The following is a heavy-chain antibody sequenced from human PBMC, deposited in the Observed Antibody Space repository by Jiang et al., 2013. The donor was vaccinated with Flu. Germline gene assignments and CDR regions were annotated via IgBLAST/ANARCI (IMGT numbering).Heavy chain of an antibody. CDR3: ARDSSVLRFLEWLLSRDYYYYYYGMDV. J-gene: IGHJ6*02. CDR2: ISAYNGNT. V-gene: IGHV1-18*01. D-gene: IGHD3-3*01. Sequence: GQGLEWMGWISAYNGNTNYAQKLQGRVTMTTDTSTSTAYMELRSLRSDDTAVYYCARDSSVLRFLEWLLSRDYYYYYYGMDVWGQGTTVTVSS.